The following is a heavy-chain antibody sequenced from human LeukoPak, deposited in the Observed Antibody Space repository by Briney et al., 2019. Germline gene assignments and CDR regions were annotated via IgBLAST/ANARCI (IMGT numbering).Heavy chain of an antibody. J-gene: IGHJ4*02. CDR2: IKQDGSEK. CDR3: ARVFGAGYSDY. CDR1: GFTFSSYW. Sequence: GGSLRLSCAASGFTFSSYWMSWVRQAPGKGLEWVASIKQDGSEKYYVDSVKGRVSISRDNAKNSLYLQMNSLRAEDTAVYYCARVFGAGYSDYWGQGTLVTVSS. V-gene: IGHV3-7*01. D-gene: IGHD4/OR15-4a*01.